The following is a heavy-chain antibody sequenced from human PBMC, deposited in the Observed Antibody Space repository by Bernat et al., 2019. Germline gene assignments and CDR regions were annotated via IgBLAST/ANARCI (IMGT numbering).Heavy chain of an antibody. D-gene: IGHD6-13*01. CDR1: GYSFTSYW. V-gene: IGHV5-10-1*01. J-gene: IGHJ6*02. Sequence: EVQLVQSGAEVKKPGESLRISCKGSGYSFTSYWISWVRQMPGKGLEWMGRIDPSDSYTNYSPSFQGHVTISADKSISTAYLQWSSLKASDTAMYYCARLFGSYSSSWYAYYYYYGMDVWGQGTTVTVSS. CDR2: IDPSDSYT. CDR3: ARLFGSYSSSWYAYYYYYGMDV.